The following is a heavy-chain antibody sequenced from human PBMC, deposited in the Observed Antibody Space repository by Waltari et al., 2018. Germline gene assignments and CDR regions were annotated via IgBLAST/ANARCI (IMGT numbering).Heavy chain of an antibody. D-gene: IGHD4-17*01. Sequence: QVQLVQSGAAVKKPGASVTVSCEASGYPLSSYYIHWVRQAPGQGLEWMGMINPSIGSTSNAQKFQGRVTMTRDTSTSTVYMELSSLRSEDTALYYCAGAKDYGDYFDYWGQGTLVTVSS. CDR1: GYPLSSYY. CDR3: AGAKDYGDYFDY. V-gene: IGHV1-46*01. CDR2: INPSIGST. J-gene: IGHJ4*02.